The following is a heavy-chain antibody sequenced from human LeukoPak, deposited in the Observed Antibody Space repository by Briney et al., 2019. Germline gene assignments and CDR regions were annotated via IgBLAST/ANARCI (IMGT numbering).Heavy chain of an antibody. CDR2: LTQSGST. CDR1: GGSLSGYY. V-gene: IGHV4-34*01. D-gene: IGHD6-13*01. CDR3: ARVFFRFSRSWFFDY. J-gene: IGHJ4*02. Sequence: PETLSLSCALYGGSLSGYYWRWIRQPPEKGLGWIGELTQSGSTNSNPALQSRVTISVDTSKNQCSLKLNSVTAADTAVYYCARVFFRFSRSWFFDYWGEGTLVTVSS.